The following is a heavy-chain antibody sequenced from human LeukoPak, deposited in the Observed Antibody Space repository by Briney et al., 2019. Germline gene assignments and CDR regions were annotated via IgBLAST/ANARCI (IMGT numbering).Heavy chain of an antibody. CDR3: ARASVGYCSGGSCYPGVY. D-gene: IGHD2-15*01. CDR1: GYTFTGYY. CDR2: INPNSGGT. V-gene: IGHV1-2*02. Sequence: ASVKVSCKASGYTFTGYYMHWVRQAPGQGLEWMGWINPNSGGTNYAQKFQGRVTMTRDTSISTAYMELSRLRSDDMAVYYCARASVGYCSGGSCYPGVYWGQGTLVTVSS. J-gene: IGHJ4*02.